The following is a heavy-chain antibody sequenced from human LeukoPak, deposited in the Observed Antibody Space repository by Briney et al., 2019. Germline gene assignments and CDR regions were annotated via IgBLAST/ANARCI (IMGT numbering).Heavy chain of an antibody. CDR1: GGSISSGSYY. CDR2: IYTSGST. D-gene: IGHD3-10*01. Sequence: SETLSLTCTVSGGSISSGSYYWSWIRQPAGKGLEWIGRIYTSGSTNYNPSLKSRVTISVDTSKNQFSLKLSSVTAADTAVYYCARGSPLWFGELLSCWFDPWGQGTLVTVSS. CDR3: ARGSPLWFGELLSCWFDP. V-gene: IGHV4-61*02. J-gene: IGHJ5*02.